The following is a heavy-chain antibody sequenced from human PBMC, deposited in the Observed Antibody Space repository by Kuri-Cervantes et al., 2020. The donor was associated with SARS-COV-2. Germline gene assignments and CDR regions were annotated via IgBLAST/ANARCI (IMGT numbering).Heavy chain of an antibody. V-gene: IGHV3-20*04. Sequence: GASLKISCSASGFRFDDHGMSWVRQVPGKGLEWLSGLSWNGDWIGYADSVKGRFTISRDNSKNTLYLQMNSLRAEDTAVYYCARDLYFWSGYYYYYYGMDVWGQGTTVTVSS. CDR2: LSWNGDWI. D-gene: IGHD3-3*01. CDR1: GFRFDDHG. J-gene: IGHJ6*02. CDR3: ARDLYFWSGYYYYYYGMDV.